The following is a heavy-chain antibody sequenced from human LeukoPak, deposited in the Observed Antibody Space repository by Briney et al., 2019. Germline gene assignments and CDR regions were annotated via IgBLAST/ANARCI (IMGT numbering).Heavy chain of an antibody. CDR1: GGSISRGDYY. D-gene: IGHD3-10*01. J-gene: IGHJ4*02. CDR3: ASMIRGVILFYFDY. V-gene: IGHV4-30-4*01. Sequence: SETLSLTCTVSGGSISRGDYYWTWIRQPPGKGLEWIGYIYYSGSTYYNPSLKSRVTISVDTSRNQFSLKLSSVTAADTAVYYCASMIRGVILFYFDYWGQGTLVTVSP. CDR2: IYYSGST.